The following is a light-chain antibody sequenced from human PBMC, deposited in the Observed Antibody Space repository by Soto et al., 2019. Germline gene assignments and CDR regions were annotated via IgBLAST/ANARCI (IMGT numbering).Light chain of an antibody. J-gene: IGKJ2*01. V-gene: IGKV1-5*03. Sequence: DIQMTQSPSTLPASVGDRVTITCRASQTINNWLAWYQQKPGKAPQLLIYKTSSLQSGVPSRFSGSGSGTEFTLTISCLQPDDFATYYCQQYSSYSVYTFGQGTKVEIK. CDR2: KTS. CDR3: QQYSSYSVYT. CDR1: QTINNW.